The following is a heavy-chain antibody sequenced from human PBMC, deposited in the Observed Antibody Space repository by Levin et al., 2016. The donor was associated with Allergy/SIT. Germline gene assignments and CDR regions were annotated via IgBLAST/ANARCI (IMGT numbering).Heavy chain of an antibody. V-gene: IGHV4-34*01. CDR2: INHSGST. J-gene: IGHJ3*02. Sequence: PGKGLEWIGEINHSGSTNYNPSLKSRVTISVDTSKNQFSLKLSSVTAADTAVYYCARQIGYSSGWYTGDAFDIWGQGTMVTVSS. D-gene: IGHD6-19*01. CDR3: ARQIGYSSGWYTGDAFDI.